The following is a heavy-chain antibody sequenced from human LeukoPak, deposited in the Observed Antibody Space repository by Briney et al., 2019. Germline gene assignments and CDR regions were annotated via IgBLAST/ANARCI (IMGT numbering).Heavy chain of an antibody. Sequence: SEALSLTCTVSGGSISSSSYYWGWIRQPPGKGLEWIGSIYYSGSTYYNPSLKSRVTTSVDTSKNQFSLKLNAVTAADTAVYYCARHNDSSGYYPSYFDYWGQGTLVTVSS. CDR3: ARHNDSSGYYPSYFDY. CDR2: IYYSGST. D-gene: IGHD3-22*01. V-gene: IGHV4-39*01. J-gene: IGHJ4*02. CDR1: GGSISSSSYY.